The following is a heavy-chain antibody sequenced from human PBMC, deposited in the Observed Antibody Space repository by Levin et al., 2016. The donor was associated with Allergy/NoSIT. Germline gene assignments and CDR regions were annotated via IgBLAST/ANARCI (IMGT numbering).Heavy chain of an antibody. Sequence: WIRQPPGKGLEWIGYIYYSGSTNYNPSLKSRVTISVDTSKNQFSLKLSSVTAADTAVYYCARDRQVGSFDYWGQGTLVTVSS. CDR3: ARDRQVGSFDY. J-gene: IGHJ4*02. V-gene: IGHV4-59*01. CDR2: IYYSGST. D-gene: IGHD1-26*01.